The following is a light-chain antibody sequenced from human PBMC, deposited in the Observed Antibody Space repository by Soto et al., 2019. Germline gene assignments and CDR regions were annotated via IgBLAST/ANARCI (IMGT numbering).Light chain of an antibody. CDR2: GAS. Sequence: EIGLTQSPGTLSLSPGERGTLSCRASQTFSNSFLSWFQQIPGQAPRLLIYGASMRATGIPDRFSGSGSGTDFTLTISRLEPEDFAVYYCQQCGSSSTFGQGTRLEIK. J-gene: IGKJ5*01. V-gene: IGKV3-20*01. CDR1: QTFSNSF. CDR3: QQCGSSST.